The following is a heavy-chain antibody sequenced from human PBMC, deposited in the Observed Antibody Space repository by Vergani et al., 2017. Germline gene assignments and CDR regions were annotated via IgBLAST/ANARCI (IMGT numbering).Heavy chain of an antibody. J-gene: IGHJ6*02. D-gene: IGHD5-18*01. Sequence: QVQLVQSGAEVKKPGSSVKLSCKASGGTFSSYTISWVRQAPGQGLEWMGRIIAILGIANYAQKLQGRVTITSDKSTSTAYMELSSLRSEDTAVYYCARDGAYSYGFRNYYYGMDVWGQGTTVTVSS. CDR3: ARDGAYSYGFRNYYYGMDV. V-gene: IGHV1-69*08. CDR2: IIAILGIA. CDR1: GGTFSSYT.